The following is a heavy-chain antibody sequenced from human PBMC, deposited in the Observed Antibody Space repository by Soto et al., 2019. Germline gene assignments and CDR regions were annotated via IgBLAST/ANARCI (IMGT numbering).Heavy chain of an antibody. J-gene: IGHJ4*02. D-gene: IGHD3-3*01. CDR3: ARGHYDFWSGYCDY. V-gene: IGHV1-18*01. Sequence: ASVKVSCKASGYTFTSYGISWVRQAPGQGLEWMGWISAYNGNTNYAQKLQGRVTMTTDTSTSTAYMEMRSLRSDDTAVYYCARGHYDFWSGYCDYWGQGTLVTVSS. CDR1: GYTFTSYG. CDR2: ISAYNGNT.